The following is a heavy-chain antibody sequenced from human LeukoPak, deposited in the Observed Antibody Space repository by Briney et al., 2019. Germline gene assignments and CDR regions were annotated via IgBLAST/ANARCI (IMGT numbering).Heavy chain of an antibody. CDR3: ARDIGITGTTIFVY. D-gene: IGHD1-7*01. J-gene: IGHJ4*02. CDR1: GFTFSDFH. CDR2: INWNAGST. V-gene: IGHV3-20*04. Sequence: PGGSLRLSCAASGFTFSDFHMSWIRQAPGKGLEWVSGINWNAGSTGYADSVKGRFTISRDNAKNSLYLQMNSLRAEDTALYYCARDIGITGTTIFVYWGQGTPVTVS.